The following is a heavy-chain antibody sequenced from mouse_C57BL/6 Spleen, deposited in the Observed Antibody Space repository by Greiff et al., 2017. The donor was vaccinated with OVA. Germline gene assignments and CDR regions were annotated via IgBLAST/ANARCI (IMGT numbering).Heavy chain of an antibody. Sequence: EVKLVESGPGLVKPSQSLSLTCSVTGYSITSGYYWNWIRQFPGNKLEWMGYISYDGSNNYNPSLKNRISITRDTSKNQFFLKLNSVTTEDTATYYCARDGDGSSPYYAMDYWGQGTSVTVSS. CDR3: ARDGDGSSPYYAMDY. J-gene: IGHJ4*01. V-gene: IGHV3-6*01. D-gene: IGHD1-1*01. CDR2: ISYDGSN. CDR1: GYSITSGYY.